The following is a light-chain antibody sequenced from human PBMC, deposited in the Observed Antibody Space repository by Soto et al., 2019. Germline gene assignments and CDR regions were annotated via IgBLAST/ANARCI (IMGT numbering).Light chain of an antibody. CDR1: SSDVGGYNY. CDR3: CSYAYTFSV. V-gene: IGLV2-14*01. J-gene: IGLJ3*02. CDR2: EVS. Sequence: QSALTQPASVSGSPGQSITISCTGTSSDVGGYNYVSWYQQHPGKAPKLMIYEVSNRPSGVSNRFSGSKSGNTASLTISGLQAEDEADYFCCSYAYTFSVFGGGTQLTVL.